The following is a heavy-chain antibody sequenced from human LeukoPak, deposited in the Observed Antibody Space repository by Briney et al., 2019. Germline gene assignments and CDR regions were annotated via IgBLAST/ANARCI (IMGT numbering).Heavy chain of an antibody. CDR2: IYTSGST. D-gene: IGHD3-22*01. J-gene: IGHJ3*02. V-gene: IGHV4-61*02. Sequence: SQTLSLTCGVSGGSISSGSYYWSWIRQPAGKGLEWIGRIYTSGSTNYNPSLKSRVTISVDTSKNQFSLELSSVTAADTAVYYCARDLYYYDSSGYYLWGFDIWGQGTMVTVSS. CDR3: ARDLYYYDSSGYYLWGFDI. CDR1: GGSISSGSYY.